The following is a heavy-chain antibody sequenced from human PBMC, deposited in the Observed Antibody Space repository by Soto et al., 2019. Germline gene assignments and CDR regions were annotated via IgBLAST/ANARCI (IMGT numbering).Heavy chain of an antibody. J-gene: IGHJ4*02. CDR2: ISYDGSNK. CDR3: AKDGPLKTYYYDSSGYYLYY. Sequence: GGSLRLSCAASGFTFSSYGMHWVRQAPGKGLEWVAVISYDGSNKYYADSVKGRFTISRDNSKNTLYLQMNSLRAEDTAVYYCAKDGPLKTYYYDSSGYYLYYWGKGTLVTVYS. D-gene: IGHD3-22*01. CDR1: GFTFSSYG. V-gene: IGHV3-30*18.